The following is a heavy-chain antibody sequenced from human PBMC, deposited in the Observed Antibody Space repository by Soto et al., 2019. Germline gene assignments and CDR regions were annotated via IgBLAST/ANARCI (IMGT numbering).Heavy chain of an antibody. CDR1: GFTFSSYG. J-gene: IGHJ4*02. Sequence: GGSLRLSCAASGFTFSSYGMHWVRQAPGKXLEWVAVISYDGSNKYYADSVKGRFTISRDNSKNTLYLQMNSLRAEDTAVYYCGRDTYYDGSGYHSGGVDFWGQGTLVTV. D-gene: IGHD3-22*01. CDR3: GRDTYYDGSGYHSGGVDF. CDR2: ISYDGSNK. V-gene: IGHV3-30*03.